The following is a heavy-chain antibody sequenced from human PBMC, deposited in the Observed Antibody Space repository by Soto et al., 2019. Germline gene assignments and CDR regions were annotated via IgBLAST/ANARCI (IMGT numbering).Heavy chain of an antibody. J-gene: IGHJ4*02. D-gene: IGHD4-17*01. CDR2: VYYSGSA. V-gene: IGHV4-61*01. CDR1: GGSIGITSYY. Sequence: QVQLQESGPGVIRPSETLSLTCTVSGGSIGITSYYWTWIRQPPGKGLEWIGYVYYSGSASYNTSLESRVSMSVDTPKNQFSLKLRSVTAADTAVYWCARGKYYGDCDYWGQGTLVTVSS. CDR3: ARGKYYGDCDY.